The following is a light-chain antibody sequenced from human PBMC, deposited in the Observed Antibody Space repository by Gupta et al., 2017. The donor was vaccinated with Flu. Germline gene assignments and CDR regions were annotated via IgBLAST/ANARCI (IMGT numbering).Light chain of an antibody. V-gene: IGLV2-14*01. Sequence: QSALTQPASVSGSPGQSITISCTGTSSDVGGLNYVSWYQQHPGRAPKLMIFEVTDRPSGVSARFSGSKSGNTASLTISGLQAQDEADYYCSSYSSSSPVVFGGGTKVTVL. CDR3: SSYSSSSPVV. J-gene: IGLJ2*01. CDR2: EVT. CDR1: SSDVGGLNY.